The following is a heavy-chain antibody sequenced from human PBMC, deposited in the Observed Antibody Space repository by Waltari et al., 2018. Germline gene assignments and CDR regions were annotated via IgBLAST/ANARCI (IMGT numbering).Heavy chain of an antibody. CDR2: STCSCGTK. V-gene: IGHV3-23*01. CDR1: EFMFRNYR. D-gene: IGHD6-13*01. J-gene: IGHJ4*02. Sequence: EVQLLESGGGLVQPGGSLRPSCAASEFMFRNYRITWVRQAPGRGLEWLSTSTCSCGTKSYADSVKGRFTISRDNSQNTLYLQMNSLTFDETAVYFCARGGYSSHFDYWGQGTLVTVSS. CDR3: ARGGYSSHFDY.